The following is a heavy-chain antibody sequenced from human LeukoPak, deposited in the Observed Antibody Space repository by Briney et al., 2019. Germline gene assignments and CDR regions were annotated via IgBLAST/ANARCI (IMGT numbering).Heavy chain of an antibody. CDR3: AKASLRSIAGNWFDP. V-gene: IGHV3-30*18. CDR2: ISYDGSNK. D-gene: IGHD6-6*01. Sequence: PGGSLRLSCAASGFTFSSYGMHWVRQAPGKGLEWVAVISYDGSNKYYADSVKGRFTISRDNSKNTLYLQMNSLRAEDTAVYYCAKASLRSIAGNWFDPWGQGTLVTVSS. CDR1: GFTFSSYG. J-gene: IGHJ5*02.